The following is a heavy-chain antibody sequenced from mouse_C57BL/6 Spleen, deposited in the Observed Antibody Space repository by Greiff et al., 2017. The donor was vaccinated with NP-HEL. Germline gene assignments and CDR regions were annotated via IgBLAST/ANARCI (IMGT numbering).Heavy chain of an antibody. J-gene: IGHJ4*01. CDR3: TRDVTTVVAKYYYAMDY. CDR2: ISSGGDYI. D-gene: IGHD1-1*01. CDR1: GFTFSSYA. V-gene: IGHV5-9-1*02. Sequence: EVKLMESGEGLVKPGGSLKLSCAASGFTFSSYAMSWVRQTPEKRLEWVAYISSGGDYIYYADTVKGRFTISRDNARNTLYLQMSSLKSEDTAMYYCTRDVTTVVAKYYYAMDYWGQGTSVTVSS.